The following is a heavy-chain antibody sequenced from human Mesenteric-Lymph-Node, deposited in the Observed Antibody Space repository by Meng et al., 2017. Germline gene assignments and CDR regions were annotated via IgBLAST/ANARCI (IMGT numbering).Heavy chain of an antibody. J-gene: IGHJ6*02. CDR3: ANTKIDYYSSKENYYYYGMDV. CDR2: ISYDGSNK. V-gene: IGHV3-30*04. D-gene: IGHD6-13*01. CDR1: GFTFSSYA. Sequence: GGSLRLSCAASGFTFSSYAMHWVRQAPGKGLEGVAVISYDGSNKYYADSVKGRFTISRDNSKNTLYLQMNSLRAEDTAVYYCANTKIDYYSSKENYYYYGMDVWGQGTTVTVSS.